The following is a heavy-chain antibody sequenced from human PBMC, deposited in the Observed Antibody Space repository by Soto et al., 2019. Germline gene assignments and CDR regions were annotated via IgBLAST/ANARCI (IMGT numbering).Heavy chain of an antibody. D-gene: IGHD2-15*01. V-gene: IGHV3-7*03. CDR2: IKHDGSET. Sequence: PGGSLRLSCAASGFTFNTFWMSWVRQSPGKGLEWVANIKHDGSETYYVDSGKGRFTISRDNAKNSLFLQMNTLRTEDTAVYYCARDFATHCSGSTCYPYAYWGQGALVTVSS. CDR1: GFTFNTFW. CDR3: ARDFATHCSGSTCYPYAY. J-gene: IGHJ4*02.